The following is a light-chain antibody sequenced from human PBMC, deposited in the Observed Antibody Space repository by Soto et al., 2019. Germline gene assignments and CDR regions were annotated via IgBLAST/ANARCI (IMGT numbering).Light chain of an antibody. CDR2: KVS. Sequence: DIAMTQSPLSLPVTLVQPASISCTSSQSLAFTDGKTYLNWFQQKXGQSPRXXIYKVSNRDSGVQDRFSGSGSGTDCTLKISRVEAEDVWIDYCKQGGHWTWTFGQGTKVDIK. CDR1: QSLAFTDGKTY. V-gene: IGKV2-30*01. CDR3: KQGGHWTWT. J-gene: IGKJ1*01.